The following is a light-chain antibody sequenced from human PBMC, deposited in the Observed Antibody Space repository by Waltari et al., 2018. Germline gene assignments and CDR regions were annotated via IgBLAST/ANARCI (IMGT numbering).Light chain of an antibody. CDR3: QQSYSSPWT. CDR2: PAS. CDR1: QSIRRS. Sequence: DIQMTQSPSSLSASVGDRVTITFRTSQSIRRSLSWYQQKPGKAPRLLIYPASTIESGVPSRFSGSGSGTSFTLTISSLQPEDFAIYYCQQSYSSPWTFGQGTKVEIK. J-gene: IGKJ1*01. V-gene: IGKV1-39*01.